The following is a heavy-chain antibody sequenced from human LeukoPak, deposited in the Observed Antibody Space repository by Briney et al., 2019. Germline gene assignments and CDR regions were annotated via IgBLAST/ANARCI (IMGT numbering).Heavy chain of an antibody. CDR3: ARPGTTRRYYFYYMDV. Sequence: PGRSLRFSCAASGFSFSSYAMHWVRQAPGKGLEWVAVISYDGSNKFYADSVRGRFTISRDNSKNTLYLQMSSLRPEDTAVYYCARPGTTRRYYFYYMDVWGKGTTVTVSS. D-gene: IGHD1-14*01. J-gene: IGHJ6*03. CDR2: ISYDGSNK. V-gene: IGHV3-30*15. CDR1: GFSFSSYA.